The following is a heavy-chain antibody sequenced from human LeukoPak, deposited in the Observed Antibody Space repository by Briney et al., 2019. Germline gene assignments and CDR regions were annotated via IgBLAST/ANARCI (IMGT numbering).Heavy chain of an antibody. J-gene: IGHJ4*02. V-gene: IGHV3-30-3*01. CDR2: MSSDGNAI. Sequence: PGGSLRLSCAASGFTFTAYLVHWVRQAPGKGLEWVAVMSSDGNAIFYADSVKGRFTISRDNSKNTLYLQMNSLRAEDTALYYCVREGEHYYYHSASFDYWGQGTLVTVSS. D-gene: IGHD3-22*01. CDR1: GFTFTAYL. CDR3: VREGEHYYYHSASFDY.